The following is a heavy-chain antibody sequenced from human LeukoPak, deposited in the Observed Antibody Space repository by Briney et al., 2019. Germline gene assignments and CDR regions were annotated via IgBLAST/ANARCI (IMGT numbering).Heavy chain of an antibody. CDR2: IYSGGST. Sequence: GGSLRLSCAASGFTFSSNYMSWVRQAPGKGLEWVSVIYSGGSTYYADSVKGRFTISRDNSKKTLYLQMNSLRAEDTAVYYCARDLSYYYYYGMDVWGQGTTVTVSS. CDR1: GFTFSSNY. J-gene: IGHJ6*02. D-gene: IGHD3-9*01. CDR3: ARDLSYYYYYGMDV. V-gene: IGHV3-66*01.